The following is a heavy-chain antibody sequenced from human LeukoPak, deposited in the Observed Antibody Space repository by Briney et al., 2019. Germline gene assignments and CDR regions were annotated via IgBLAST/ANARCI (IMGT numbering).Heavy chain of an antibody. CDR1: GYTFTSYY. J-gene: IGHJ3*02. V-gene: IGHV1-2*02. CDR3: ARYFYDSGGSSSDAYDI. CDR2: INPNSGGT. D-gene: IGHD3-22*01. Sequence: GASVKVSCKASGYTFTSYYMHWVRQAPGQGLEWMGWINPNSGGTNYAQRFQGRVTMTRDTSISTAYMELSRLRSDDSAVYYCARYFYDSGGSSSDAYDIWGQGTMVTVSS.